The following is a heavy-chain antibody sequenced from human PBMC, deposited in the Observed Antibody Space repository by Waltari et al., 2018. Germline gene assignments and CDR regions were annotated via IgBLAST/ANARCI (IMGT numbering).Heavy chain of an antibody. J-gene: IGHJ6*03. V-gene: IGHV3-21*01. Sequence: EVQLVESGGGLVKPGGSLRLSCAASGFTFSSYSMNWVRQAPGKGLQWVASNGGNDGSIYYADSIKGRFTVSRDNARSSLFLQMNSLRADDTALYFCAREAPNYYYYMDVWGKGTTVTVSS. CDR2: NGGNDGSI. CDR1: GFTFSSYS. CDR3: AREAPNYYYYMDV.